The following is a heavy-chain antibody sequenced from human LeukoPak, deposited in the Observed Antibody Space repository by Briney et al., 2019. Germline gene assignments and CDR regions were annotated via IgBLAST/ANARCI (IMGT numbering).Heavy chain of an antibody. J-gene: IGHJ4*02. Sequence: SETLSLTCSVSGVSISNYYWSWIRQSPGRELEWIGHLHYSGSSSYNPSPRSRVTTSVDMSKNQFSLRLTSVTAADTAVYYCARVGGYSYGYDFDYWGQGTLVTVSS. CDR2: LHYSGSS. CDR1: GVSISNYY. D-gene: IGHD5-18*01. V-gene: IGHV4-59*01. CDR3: ARVGGYSYGYDFDY.